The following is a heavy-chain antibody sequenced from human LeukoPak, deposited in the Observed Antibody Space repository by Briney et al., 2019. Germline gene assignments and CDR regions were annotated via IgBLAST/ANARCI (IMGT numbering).Heavy chain of an antibody. CDR2: IWYDGSNK. J-gene: IGHJ5*02. CDR3: AGDERGYNWFDP. CDR1: GFTFSSYG. Sequence: GGSLRLSCAAPGFTFSSYGMHWVRQAPGKGLEWVAVIWYDGSNKYYADSVKGRFTISRDNSKNTLYLQMNSLRAEDTAVYYCAGDERGYNWFDPWGQGTLVTVSS. V-gene: IGHV3-33*01. D-gene: IGHD1-1*01.